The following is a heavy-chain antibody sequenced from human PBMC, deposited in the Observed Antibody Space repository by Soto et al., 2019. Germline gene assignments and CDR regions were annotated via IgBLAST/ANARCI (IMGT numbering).Heavy chain of an antibody. V-gene: IGHV3-30*18. CDR3: AKGGRQWLVTSDFNY. J-gene: IGHJ4*02. CDR1: GFTFSDYA. CDR2: VSHDGRNT. D-gene: IGHD6-19*01. Sequence: VQLVESGGGVVQPGRSLRLSCAASGFTFSDYAMHWVRQAPGKGLEWVAVVSHDGRNTHYADSVKGRFTISRDSSTIAVSLEMTSLRAEDTAVYYCAKGGRQWLVTSDFNYWGQGALVTVSS.